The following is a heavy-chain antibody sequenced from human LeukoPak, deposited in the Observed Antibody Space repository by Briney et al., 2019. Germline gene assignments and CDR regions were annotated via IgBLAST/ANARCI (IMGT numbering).Heavy chain of an antibody. J-gene: IGHJ4*02. D-gene: IGHD4-17*01. Sequence: GSLRLSCAASGFTFGSYGMHWVRQAPGKGLDWVAFVRYDGNNPYYSASVKGRFTISRDNSKNTVLLQMNNLRLEDAAVYYCARGSRYGDYPYYCDFWGQGTLVTVSS. CDR1: GFTFGSYG. CDR2: VRYDGNNP. CDR3: ARGSRYGDYPYYCDF. V-gene: IGHV3-30*02.